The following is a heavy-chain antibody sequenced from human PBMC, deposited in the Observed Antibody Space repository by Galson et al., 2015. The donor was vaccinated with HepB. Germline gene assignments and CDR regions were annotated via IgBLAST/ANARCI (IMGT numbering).Heavy chain of an antibody. CDR1: GYTFTSYG. CDR2: ISAYNGNT. V-gene: IGHV1-18*04. J-gene: IGHJ3*02. Sequence: SVKVSCKASGYTFTSYGISWVRQAPGQGLEWMGWISAYNGNTNYAQKLQGRVTMTTDTSTSTAYMELRSLRSDDTAVYYCARVSDFWSGYWQTDAFDIWGQGTMVTVSS. D-gene: IGHD3-3*01. CDR3: ARVSDFWSGYWQTDAFDI.